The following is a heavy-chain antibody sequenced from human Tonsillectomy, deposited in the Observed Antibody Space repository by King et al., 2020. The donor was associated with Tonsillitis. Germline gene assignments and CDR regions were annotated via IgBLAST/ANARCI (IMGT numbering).Heavy chain of an antibody. CDR1: GYTFIDYY. J-gene: IGHJ5*02. D-gene: IGHD3-16*02. Sequence: VQLVESGAEVKKPGASMKVSCRASGYTFIDYYIHWVRQAPGQGLEWMGWINPSSGATDLAQKFQGRVTMTRDTSINTAYMELSRLRSDDTAVYYCARIYRGSLGGGWFDPWGQGTLVTVSS. V-gene: IGHV1-2*02. CDR2: INPSSGAT. CDR3: ARIYRGSLGGGWFDP.